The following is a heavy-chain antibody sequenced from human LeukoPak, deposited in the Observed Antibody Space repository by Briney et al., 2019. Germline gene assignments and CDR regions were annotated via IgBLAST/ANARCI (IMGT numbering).Heavy chain of an antibody. CDR3: ARAAGQLDDY. V-gene: IGHV3-21*01. D-gene: IGHD6-13*01. J-gene: IGHJ4*02. CDR1: GFTFSSYS. Sequence: GGSLKLSCAASGFTFSSYSMNWVRQAPGKGLEWVSSISSSSSYIYYADSVKGRFTISRDNAKNSLYLQMNSLRAEDTAVYYCARAAGQLDDYWGQGTLVTVSS. CDR2: ISSSSSYI.